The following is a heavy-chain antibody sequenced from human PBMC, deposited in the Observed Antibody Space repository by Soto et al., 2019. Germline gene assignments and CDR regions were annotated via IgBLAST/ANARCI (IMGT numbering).Heavy chain of an antibody. V-gene: IGHV4-39*07. CDR3: ARGCGGSCYYYYGMDV. CDR2: IYYSGST. CDR1: GGSISISGYY. J-gene: IGHJ6*02. D-gene: IGHD2-15*01. Sequence: SETLSLTCTVSGGSISISGYYWVLIRQPPGKGLEWIASIYYSGSTYYNPSLKSRVTISVDTSKDQFSLKLSSVTAADTAVYYCARGCGGSCYYYYGMDVWGQGTTVTVSS.